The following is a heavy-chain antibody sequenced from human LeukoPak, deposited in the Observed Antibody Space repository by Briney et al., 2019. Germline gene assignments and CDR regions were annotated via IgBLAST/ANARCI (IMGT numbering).Heavy chain of an antibody. V-gene: IGHV4-39*01. CDR3: ARHDGTVTLNWFDP. CDR2: IYYSGRT. Sequence: PSETLSLTCGVSGYSISTTGHYWGWIRQPPGGGLEWIGSIYYSGRTYYNPSLKSRVTISVDTSKNQFSLTLSSVTAADTAVYYCARHDGTVTLNWFDPWGQGTLVTVSS. CDR1: GYSISTTGHY. D-gene: IGHD1-1*01. J-gene: IGHJ5*02.